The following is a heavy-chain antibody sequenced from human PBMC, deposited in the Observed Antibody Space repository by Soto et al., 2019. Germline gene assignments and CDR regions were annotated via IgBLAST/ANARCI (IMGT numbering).Heavy chain of an antibody. V-gene: IGHV1-18*01. Sequence: ASVKVSCKASGYTFTSYGISWVRQAPGQGLEWMGWISAYNGNTNYAQKLQGRVTMTTDTSTSTAYMELRSLRSDDTAVYYCARDQDIVVVPADMSFDIWGQGTMVTVSS. D-gene: IGHD2-2*01. CDR1: GYTFTSYG. J-gene: IGHJ3*02. CDR3: ARDQDIVVVPADMSFDI. CDR2: ISAYNGNT.